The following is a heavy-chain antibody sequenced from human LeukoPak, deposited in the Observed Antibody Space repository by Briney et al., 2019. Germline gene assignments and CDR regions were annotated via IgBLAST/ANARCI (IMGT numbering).Heavy chain of an antibody. CDR2: ISFDGKTT. J-gene: IGHJ5*02. V-gene: IGHV3-74*01. CDR3: ASHLHDNDVYYSTP. D-gene: IGHD3-22*01. Sequence: GGSLGLSCAASGFTFSRYWMHWVRQVPGKGLMWISRISFDGKTTDYADSVKGRFTISRDNAKNTLFLQMHSLRGEDTAVYFCASHLHDNDVYYSTPWGQGTLVTVSS. CDR1: GFTFSRYW.